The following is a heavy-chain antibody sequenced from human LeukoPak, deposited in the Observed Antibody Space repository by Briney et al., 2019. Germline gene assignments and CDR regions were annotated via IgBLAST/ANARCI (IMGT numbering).Heavy chain of an antibody. CDR3: ATGDYGDKPDYYYYYYMDV. CDR1: GGSISSYY. Sequence: PSETLSLTCTVSGGSISSYYWSWIRQPPGKGLEWIGYIYYSGSTNYNPSLKSRVTISVDTSKNQFSLKLSSVTAADTAVYYCATGDYGDKPDYYYYYYMDVWGKGTTVTVSS. V-gene: IGHV4-59*01. D-gene: IGHD4-17*01. J-gene: IGHJ6*03. CDR2: IYYSGST.